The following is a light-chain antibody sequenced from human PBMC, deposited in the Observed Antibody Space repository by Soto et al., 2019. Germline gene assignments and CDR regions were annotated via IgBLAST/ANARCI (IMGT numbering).Light chain of an antibody. CDR3: QQRSNWPSIT. Sequence: EIVLTQSPATLSLSPWERATLSCRASQSVSSYLAWYQQKPGQAPRLLIYDASNRATGIPARFSGSGSGTDFTLTISSLEPEDFAVYYCQQRSNWPSITFGQGTRLENK. CDR2: DAS. CDR1: QSVSSY. J-gene: IGKJ5*01. V-gene: IGKV3-11*01.